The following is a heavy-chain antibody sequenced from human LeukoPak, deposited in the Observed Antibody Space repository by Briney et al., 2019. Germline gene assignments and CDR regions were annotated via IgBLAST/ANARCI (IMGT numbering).Heavy chain of an antibody. Sequence: PSETLSLTCAVSGGSISSSSYYWGWIRQPPGKGLEWIGSIYYSGSTYYNPSLKSRVTISVDTSKNQFSLKLSSVTAADTAVYYCARERRVPRWYFDYWGQGTLVTVSS. D-gene: IGHD2-15*01. CDR2: IYYSGST. V-gene: IGHV4-39*07. CDR3: ARERRVPRWYFDY. J-gene: IGHJ4*02. CDR1: GGSISSSSYY.